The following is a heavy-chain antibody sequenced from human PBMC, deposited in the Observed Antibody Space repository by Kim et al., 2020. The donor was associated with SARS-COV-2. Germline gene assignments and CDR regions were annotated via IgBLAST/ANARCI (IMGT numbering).Heavy chain of an antibody. V-gene: IGHV4-59*01. CDR1: GGSISSDY. J-gene: IGHJ4*02. CDR2: IKYSGRT. D-gene: IGHD6-19*01. CDR3: ARLPDITGWPFDS. Sequence: SETLSLTCTVSGGSISSDYWTWIRQPPGKGLEWIGYIKYSGRTNYNPSLGSRVAILVDTSKTHFSLKLSSVTAADTAMYFYARLPDITGWPFDSWGQGILVTVSS.